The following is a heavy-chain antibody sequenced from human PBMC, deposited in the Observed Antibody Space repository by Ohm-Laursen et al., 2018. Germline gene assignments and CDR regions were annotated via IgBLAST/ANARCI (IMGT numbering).Heavy chain of an antibody. Sequence: LQTLSLTCAVSGYSISSGYFWGWIRQPPGKGLEWIGTIYHSGSTYYNPSLKSRVTISVDTSKNQFSLKLSSVTAADTALYYCARGLWWFDPWGQGTLVTVSS. J-gene: IGHJ5*02. CDR1: GYSISSGYF. CDR3: ARGLWWFDP. V-gene: IGHV4-38-2*01. CDR2: IYHSGST.